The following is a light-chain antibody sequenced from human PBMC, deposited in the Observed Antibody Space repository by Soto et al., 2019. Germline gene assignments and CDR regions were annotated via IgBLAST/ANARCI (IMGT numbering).Light chain of an antibody. J-gene: IGLJ2*01. CDR2: EVN. CDR1: SSDVGSYNR. CDR3: SSYTSGSTVVV. V-gene: IGLV2-18*02. Sequence: QSALTQPPSVSGSPGQSVTISCTGTSSDVGSYNRVSWYQQPPGTVPKLMIYEVNNRPSGVPDRFSGSKSGNTASLTISGLQAEDEADYYCSSYTSGSTVVVFGGGTQLTVL.